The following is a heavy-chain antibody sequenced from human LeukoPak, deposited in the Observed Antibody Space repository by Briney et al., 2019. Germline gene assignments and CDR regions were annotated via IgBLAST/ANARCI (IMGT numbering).Heavy chain of an antibody. CDR1: GYTFTNYY. Sequence: ASVTVSFTGSGYTFTNYYMHWVRQAPGQGKEWMGLINTTGTGTNYAQKFRGRVTLTRDTATTTVYMELSSLRSEDTAVYYCAREESGGYFDYWGQGTLVTVSS. D-gene: IGHD2-8*02. V-gene: IGHV1-46*01. CDR2: INTTGTGT. J-gene: IGHJ4*02. CDR3: AREESGGYFDY.